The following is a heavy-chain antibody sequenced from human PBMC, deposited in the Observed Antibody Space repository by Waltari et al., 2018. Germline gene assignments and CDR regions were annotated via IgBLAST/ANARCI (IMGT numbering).Heavy chain of an antibody. CDR3: ARVSMVQGVTPFDY. V-gene: IGHV4-34*01. J-gene: IGHJ4*02. CDR2: INHSGST. Sequence: QEQLQQWGAGLLKPSETLSLTCAVYGGSFSGYCWSWIRQPPGKGLEWIGEINHSGSTNYNPSLKSRVTISVDTSKNQFSLKLSSVTAADTAVYYCARVSMVQGVTPFDYWGQGTLVTVSS. D-gene: IGHD3-10*01. CDR1: GGSFSGYC.